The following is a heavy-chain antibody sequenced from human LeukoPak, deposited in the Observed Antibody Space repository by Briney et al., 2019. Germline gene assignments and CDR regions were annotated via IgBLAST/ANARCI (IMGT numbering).Heavy chain of an antibody. CDR1: GGSISRDY. V-gene: IGHV4-59*01. CDR3: SIDRPGVSSLDY. J-gene: IGHJ4*02. Sequence: PSETLSLTCTVSGGSISRDYWSWLRKPPGKGLEWIGYIYYTGSTNFNPSLDSRVTLSLRPSKNQLSLNLSCVTTADQAVYYCSIDRPGVSSLDYWGQGILVTVSS. D-gene: IGHD6-13*01. CDR2: IYYTGST.